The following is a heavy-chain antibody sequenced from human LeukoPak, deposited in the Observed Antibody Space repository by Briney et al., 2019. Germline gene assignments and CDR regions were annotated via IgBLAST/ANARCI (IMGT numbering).Heavy chain of an antibody. Sequence: SETLSLTCTVSGGSISSYCWSWIRQPPGKGLEWLGYIYYSGSTDSNHSLKSRVTMSVDTSKNQFSLKLRSVTAADTAVYYCARRPRNDILTGTPFGYWGQGILVTVSS. D-gene: IGHD3-9*01. CDR3: ARRPRNDILTGTPFGY. V-gene: IGHV4-59*01. CDR2: IYYSGST. J-gene: IGHJ4*02. CDR1: GGSISSYC.